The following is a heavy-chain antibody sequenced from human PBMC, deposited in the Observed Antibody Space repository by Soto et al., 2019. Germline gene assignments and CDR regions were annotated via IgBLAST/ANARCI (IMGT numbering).Heavy chain of an antibody. CDR2: ISFDGSNK. V-gene: IGHV3-30*03. D-gene: IGHD5-18*01. Sequence: QVELVESGGGVVQPGGSLRLSCAASGFTFSNYGLHWVRQAPGQGLEWAAVISFDGSNKYYADSMKGRFTVSRDNSKNTLYLQMTSLRTEDTAMYYCAIFRREVDPAMIPGAYWGQGTLVTVSS. CDR1: GFTFSNYG. CDR3: AIFRREVDPAMIPGAY. J-gene: IGHJ4*02.